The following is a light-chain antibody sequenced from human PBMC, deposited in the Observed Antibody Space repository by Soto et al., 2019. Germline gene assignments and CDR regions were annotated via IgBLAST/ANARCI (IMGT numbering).Light chain of an antibody. V-gene: IGKV3-15*01. CDR2: RSS. Sequence: EIVRTHAPATLSVSPRVRATRSCRAIQSVRYNLAWYQQKPGQAPRLLIYRSSTRATGIPARFSGSGSGTECTLTINILQSEEFALYLWQQSNNWPYTFGQGTKLVLK. CDR3: QQSNNWPYT. J-gene: IGKJ2*01. CDR1: QSVRYN.